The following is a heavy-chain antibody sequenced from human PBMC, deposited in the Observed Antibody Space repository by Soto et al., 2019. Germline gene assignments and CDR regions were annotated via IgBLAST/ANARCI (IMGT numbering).Heavy chain of an antibody. J-gene: IGHJ1*01. V-gene: IGHV3-23*01. CDR3: AKSGAAQQWLDEFQH. CDR1: GFTFSSYA. Sequence: PGGSLRLSCAASGFTFSSYAMSWVRQAPGKGLEWVSAISGSGGSTYYADSVKGRFTISRDNSKNTLYLQMNSLRAEDTAVYYCAKSGAAQQWLDEFQHWGQGTLVTVSS. D-gene: IGHD6-19*01. CDR2: ISGSGGST.